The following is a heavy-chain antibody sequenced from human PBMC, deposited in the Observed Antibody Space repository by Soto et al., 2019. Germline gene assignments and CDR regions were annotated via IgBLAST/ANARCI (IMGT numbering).Heavy chain of an antibody. CDR3: ARSDLIEYYYYGMDV. J-gene: IGHJ6*02. CDR1: GFTFSSYW. Sequence: PGGSLRLSCAASGFTFSSYWMSWVRQAPGKGLEWVANIKQDGSEKYYVDSVKGRFTISRDNAKNSLYLQMNSLRAEDTAVYYCARSDLIEYYYYGMDVWGQGTTGTVSS. V-gene: IGHV3-7*01. CDR2: IKQDGSEK.